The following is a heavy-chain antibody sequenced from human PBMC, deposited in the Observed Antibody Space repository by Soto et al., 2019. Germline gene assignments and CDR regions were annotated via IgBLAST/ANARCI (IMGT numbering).Heavy chain of an antibody. Sequence: SETLSLTCTVSGGSISSSSYYWGWIRQPPGKGLEWIGSIYYSGSTYYNPSLKSRVTISVDTSKNQFSLKLSSVTAADTAVYYCARQGGGYSSSWAYYYYYGMDVWGQGTTVTV. D-gene: IGHD6-13*01. CDR2: IYYSGST. CDR1: GGSISSSSYY. J-gene: IGHJ6*02. V-gene: IGHV4-39*01. CDR3: ARQGGGYSSSWAYYYYYGMDV.